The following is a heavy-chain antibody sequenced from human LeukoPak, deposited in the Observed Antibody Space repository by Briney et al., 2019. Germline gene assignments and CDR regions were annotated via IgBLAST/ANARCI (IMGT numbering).Heavy chain of an antibody. CDR2: IYHSGST. D-gene: IGHD4-17*01. CDR1: GYSISSGYY. V-gene: IGHV4-38-2*01. J-gene: IGHJ6*03. CDR3: ARAGTTVTTLHMDV. Sequence: SETLSLTCAVSGYSISSGYYWGWIRQPPGKGLEWIGSIYHSGSTYYNPSLKSRVTISVDTSKNQFSLKLSSVTAADTAVYYCARAGTTVTTLHMDVWGKGTTVTVSS.